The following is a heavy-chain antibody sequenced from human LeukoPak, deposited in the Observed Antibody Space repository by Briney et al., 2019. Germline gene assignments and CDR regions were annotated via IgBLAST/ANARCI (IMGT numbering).Heavy chain of an antibody. D-gene: IGHD4-17*01. V-gene: IGHV3-23*01. CDR2: ISGGGGST. J-gene: IGHJ4*02. CDR1: GFTFSSYA. Sequence: GGSPRLSCAASGFTFSSYAMSWVGQAPGRGLEWVLAISGGGGSTYYADPVRSRFSISRDNPKNTPYLQMNSLRAEDTAVYYCARAHSRYGDCVPWDYWGQGTLVTVSS. CDR3: ARAHSRYGDCVPWDY.